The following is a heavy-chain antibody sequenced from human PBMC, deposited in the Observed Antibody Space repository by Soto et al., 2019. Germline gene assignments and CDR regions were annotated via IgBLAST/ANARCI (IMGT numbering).Heavy chain of an antibody. CDR3: TTERSSTSGHGPFYDYYYYMDV. CDR1: GFTFRNAW. J-gene: IGHJ6*03. D-gene: IGHD2-2*01. Sequence: EVQLVESGGGLVKPGGSLRLSCAASGFTFRNAWMSWVRQAPGKRLEWVVSIKSKTDGGTTDYSAPVKGRFTISKNDSKTKLYLQMNSLKTEDTAVYTCTTERSSTSGHGPFYDYYYYMDVSVKGTTVPVS. V-gene: IGHV3-15*01. CDR2: IKSKTDGGTT.